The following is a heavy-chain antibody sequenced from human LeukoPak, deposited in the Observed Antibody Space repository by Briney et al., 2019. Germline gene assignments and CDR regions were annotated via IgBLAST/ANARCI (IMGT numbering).Heavy chain of an antibody. V-gene: IGHV3-21*01. D-gene: IGHD2-2*01. J-gene: IGHJ4*02. CDR3: ARVGVPAAINY. CDR2: ISSSSSYI. Sequence: GGSLRLSCAASGFTFSSYSMNWVRQAPGKGLDWVSSISSSSSYIYYADSVKGRFTISRDNAKNSLYLQMNSLRAEDTAVYYCARVGVPAAINYWGQGTLVTVSS. CDR1: GFTFSSYS.